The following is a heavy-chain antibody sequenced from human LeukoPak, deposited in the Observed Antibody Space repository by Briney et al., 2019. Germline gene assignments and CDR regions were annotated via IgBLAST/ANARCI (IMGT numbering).Heavy chain of an antibody. CDR1: GVSISSGDYY. CDR2: IYYSGST. V-gene: IGHV4-30-4*01. J-gene: IGHJ4*02. CDR3: AREDDSSGYYYDY. Sequence: SETLSLTCTVSGVSISSGDYYWRWIRQPPGKGLEWIVYIYYSGSTYYNPSLKSRVTISVDTSKNQFSLKLSSVTAADTAVYYCAREDDSSGYYYDYWGQGTLVTVSS. D-gene: IGHD3-22*01.